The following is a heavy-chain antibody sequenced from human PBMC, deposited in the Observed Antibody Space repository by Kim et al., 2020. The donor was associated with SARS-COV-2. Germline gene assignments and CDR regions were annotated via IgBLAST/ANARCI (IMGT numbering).Heavy chain of an antibody. J-gene: IGHJ5*02. Sequence: TDSADSVKGRLTISRDNARGTLYLQMNSLRAEDTALYYCATTNWLAHWGQGTQVTVSS. D-gene: IGHD1-26*01. CDR3: ATTNWLAH. CDR2: T. V-gene: IGHV3-74*01.